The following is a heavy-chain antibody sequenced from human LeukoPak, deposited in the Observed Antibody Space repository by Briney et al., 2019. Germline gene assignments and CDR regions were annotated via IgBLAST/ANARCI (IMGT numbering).Heavy chain of an antibody. J-gene: IGHJ4*02. CDR2: IKQDGSEK. D-gene: IGHD2-21*02. CDR1: GFTFSSYW. Sequence: GGSLRLSCAASGFTFSSYWMSWVRQAPGKGLEWVANIKQDGSEKYYVDSVKGRFTISRDNSKNTLYLQMNSLRAEDTAVYYCARDGGGDSGSYYFDYWGQGTLVTVSS. CDR3: ARDGGGDSGSYYFDY. V-gene: IGHV3-7*03.